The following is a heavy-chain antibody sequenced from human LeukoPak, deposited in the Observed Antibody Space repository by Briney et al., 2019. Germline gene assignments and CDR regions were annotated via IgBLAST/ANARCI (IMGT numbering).Heavy chain of an antibody. V-gene: IGHV3-23*01. CDR1: GFTFSSYA. D-gene: IGHD3-9*01. Sequence: GGSLRLSCAASGFTFSSYAMSWVRQAPGKGLEWVPAISGSGGSTYYADSVKGRFTISRDNSKNTLYLQMNSLRAEDTAVYYCAKDRYDILTGPQPLFDYWGQGTLVTVSS. J-gene: IGHJ4*02. CDR2: ISGSGGST. CDR3: AKDRYDILTGPQPLFDY.